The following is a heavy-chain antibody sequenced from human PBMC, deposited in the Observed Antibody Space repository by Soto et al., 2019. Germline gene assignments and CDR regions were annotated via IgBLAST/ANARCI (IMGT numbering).Heavy chain of an antibody. Sequence: SETPSLTCTVSGGSISSSSYYWGWIRQPPGKGLEWIGSIYYSGSTYYNPSLKSRVTISVDTSKNQFSLKLSSVTAADTAVYYCARAKHEYGDYDGIDYWGQGTLVTVSS. J-gene: IGHJ4*02. CDR3: ARAKHEYGDYDGIDY. V-gene: IGHV4-39*01. D-gene: IGHD4-17*01. CDR1: GGSISSSSYY. CDR2: IYYSGST.